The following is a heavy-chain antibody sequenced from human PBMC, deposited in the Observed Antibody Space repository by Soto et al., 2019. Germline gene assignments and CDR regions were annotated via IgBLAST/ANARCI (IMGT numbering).Heavy chain of an antibody. CDR1: GFSLSASGVG. D-gene: IGHD1-1*01. V-gene: IGHV2-5*02. CDR2: IYWDDDK. Sequence: QITLQESGPTLVKPTQTLTLTCSFSGFSLSASGVGVGWIRQPPGKALEWLALIYWDDDKRYSPSLKSRLTIXXDTSKNQVVLTMTNMDPVDTAPYYCAHETTGDFDYWGQGTLVTVSS. CDR3: AHETTGDFDY. J-gene: IGHJ4*02.